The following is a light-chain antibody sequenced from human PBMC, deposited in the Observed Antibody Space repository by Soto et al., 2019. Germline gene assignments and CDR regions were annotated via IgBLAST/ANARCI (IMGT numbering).Light chain of an antibody. CDR3: LHHNSYPLT. CDR1: QDIRND. J-gene: IGKJ4*01. Sequence: DIQMTQSPSSLSASVGDRVTITCRASQDIRNDLGWYQQKPGKAHKRLNYAASMMQSEVPSRFSCSVSGTAFNLTITSLQPEDFATYYCLHHNSYPLTFGGGTRVEIK. V-gene: IGKV1-17*01. CDR2: AAS.